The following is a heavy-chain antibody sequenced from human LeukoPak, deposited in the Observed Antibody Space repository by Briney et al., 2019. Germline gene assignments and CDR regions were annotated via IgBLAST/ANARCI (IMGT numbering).Heavy chain of an antibody. Sequence: ASVKVSCKASGYTFTSFGISWLRQAPGQGLEWMGWISAYNGNTNYAQKLQGRVTMTTDTSTNTAYMDLRSLRSDDTAVYYCARAGKTYYYGTSVYYHWGQGTLVTVSS. J-gene: IGHJ5*02. V-gene: IGHV1-18*01. CDR1: GYTFTSFG. D-gene: IGHD3-22*01. CDR3: ARAGKTYYYGTSVYYH. CDR2: ISAYNGNT.